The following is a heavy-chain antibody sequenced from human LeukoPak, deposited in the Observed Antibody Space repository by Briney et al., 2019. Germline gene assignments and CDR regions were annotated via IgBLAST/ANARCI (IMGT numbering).Heavy chain of an antibody. CDR2: IYHSGST. D-gene: IGHD5-18*01. CDR1: GGSISSNNW. CDR3: ARVSHTAMDYFDY. J-gene: IGHJ4*02. Sequence: SGTLSLTCAVSGGSISSNNWWSWVRQPPGKGLEWIGDIYHSGSTNYSPSLKSRVTISVDRSKNQFSLKLSSVTAADTAVYYCARVSHTAMDYFDYWGQGTLVTVSS. V-gene: IGHV4-4*02.